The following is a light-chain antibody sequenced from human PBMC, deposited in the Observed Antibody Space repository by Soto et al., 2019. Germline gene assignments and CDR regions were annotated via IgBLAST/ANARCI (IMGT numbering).Light chain of an antibody. Sequence: EIVLTQSPATLSLSPGEGATLSCRASQNVGSHLACFQQKPGQAPRLLIYDASNRATGIAARFSGSGAGPDFTLPISSLEPEDFAGYYCQQRRNSPRTFGQGTKVELK. V-gene: IGKV3-11*01. J-gene: IGKJ1*01. CDR1: QNVGSH. CDR3: QQRRNSPRT. CDR2: DAS.